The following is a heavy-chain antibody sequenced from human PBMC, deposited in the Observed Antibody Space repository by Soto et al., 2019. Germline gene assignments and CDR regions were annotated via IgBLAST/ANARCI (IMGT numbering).Heavy chain of an antibody. Sequence: PSETLSLTCTVSGGSISSYYWSWIRQPPGKGLEWFGYIYYSWSTNYTPSFKIRVTFLLDTSKTQFSLKLSSLTVADPAVYYGARGHFSTSFDYWGQGTLVTVSS. V-gene: IGHV4-59*01. D-gene: IGHD2-2*01. CDR3: ARGHFSTSFDY. CDR1: GGSISSYY. J-gene: IGHJ4*02. CDR2: IYYSWST.